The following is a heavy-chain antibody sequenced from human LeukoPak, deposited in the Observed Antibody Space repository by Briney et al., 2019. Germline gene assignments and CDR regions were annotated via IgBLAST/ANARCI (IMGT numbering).Heavy chain of an antibody. CDR1: GFTFSSYW. D-gene: IGHD4-17*01. CDR2: IYSGGST. V-gene: IGHV3-53*01. J-gene: IGHJ4*02. Sequence: PGGSLRLSCAASGFTFSSYWMHWVRQAPGKGLEWVSVIYSGGSTYYADSVKGRFTISRDNSKNTLYLQMNSLRAEDTAVYYCARYHYGDYDYWGQGTLVTVSS. CDR3: ARYHYGDYDY.